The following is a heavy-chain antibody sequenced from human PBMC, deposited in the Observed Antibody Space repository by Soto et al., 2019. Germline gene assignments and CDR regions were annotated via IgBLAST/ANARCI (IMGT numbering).Heavy chain of an antibody. J-gene: IGHJ4*02. D-gene: IGHD6-19*01. CDR2: IYHSGST. V-gene: IGHV4-30-2*01. CDR3: ARDGGLGAVAADY. Sequence: QLQLQESGSGLVKPSQPLSLTCAVSGGSISSGGYSWSWIRQPPGKGLEWIGYIYHSGSTYYNPSLKSRVTISVDRTKNQFSQKLSSVNAADTAVYYCARDGGLGAVAADYWGQGTLVTVSS. CDR1: GGSISSGGYS.